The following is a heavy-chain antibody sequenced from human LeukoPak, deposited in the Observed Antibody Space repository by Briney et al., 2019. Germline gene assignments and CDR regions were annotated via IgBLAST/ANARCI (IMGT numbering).Heavy chain of an antibody. J-gene: IGHJ4*02. Sequence: GGSLRLSCAASGFTFSSYEMNWVRQAPGKGLEWVSYISSSGSTIYYADSVKGRFTISRDNAKNSLYLQMNSLRAEDTAVYYCARVSWQLVFDCWGQGTLVTVSS. CDR2: ISSSGSTI. CDR1: GFTFSSYE. CDR3: ARVSWQLVFDC. D-gene: IGHD6-6*01. V-gene: IGHV3-48*03.